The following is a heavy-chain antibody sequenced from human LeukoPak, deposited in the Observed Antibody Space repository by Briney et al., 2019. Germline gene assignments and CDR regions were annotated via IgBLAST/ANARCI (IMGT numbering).Heavy chain of an antibody. CDR3: ARNRSMTITPGFDH. CDR2: IYHSGST. V-gene: IGHV4-38-2*01. J-gene: IGHJ4*02. CDR1: GYSIRSGDY. Sequence: PSETLSLTCAVSGYSIRSGDYWGWIRQSPGKGLEWIGSIYHSGSTHYNPSLKSRVTISVDTSKNQFSLMLSSVTAADTAVYYYARNRSMTITPGFDHWGQGTLVTVSS. D-gene: IGHD4/OR15-4a*01.